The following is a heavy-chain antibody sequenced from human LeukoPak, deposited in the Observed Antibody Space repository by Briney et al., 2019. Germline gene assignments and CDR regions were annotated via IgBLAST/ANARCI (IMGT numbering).Heavy chain of an antibody. D-gene: IGHD1-26*01. V-gene: IGHV3-30*02. CDR3: AKADSGTYYGLGDYFDY. CDR1: GFTFSSYG. CDR2: IRYDGSDK. J-gene: IGHJ4*02. Sequence: GGSLRLSCAASGFTFSSYGMHWVRQAPGKGLKWVAFIRYDGSDKYYGDSVKGRFTISRDNSMNTLYLQMNSLRAEDTAVYYCAKADSGTYYGLGDYFDYWGQGTLVTVSS.